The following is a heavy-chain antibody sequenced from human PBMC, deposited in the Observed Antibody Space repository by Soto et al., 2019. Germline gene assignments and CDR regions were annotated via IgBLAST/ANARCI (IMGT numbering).Heavy chain of an antibody. CDR2: INYSGNT. CDR3: ARTRNLDV. CDR1: GESLSGYY. J-gene: IGHJ6*02. D-gene: IGHD1-1*01. V-gene: IGHV4-34*01. Sequence: QVQIQQWGAGLLKPSETLSLTCAVYGESLSGYYGNWIRQSPGKGLESIGEINYSGNTNYNPSLKSRVTISTDTSKNQFSLKLSSVTAADTAVYYCARTRNLDVWGQGTTVIVSS.